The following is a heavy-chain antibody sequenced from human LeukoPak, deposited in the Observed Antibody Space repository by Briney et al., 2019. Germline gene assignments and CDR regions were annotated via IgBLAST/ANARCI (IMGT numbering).Heavy chain of an antibody. V-gene: IGHV4-34*01. CDR1: GGSFSGYY. CDR2: INHSGST. D-gene: IGHD3-22*01. Sequence: PSETLSLTCAVYGGSFSGYYWSWIRQPPGKGLEWIGEINHSGSTNYNPSLKSRVTISVDTSKNQFSLKLSSVTAADTAVYYCARGGDGVVYYDSSGSNGNWFDPWGQGTLVTVSS. J-gene: IGHJ5*02. CDR3: ARGGDGVVYYDSSGSNGNWFDP.